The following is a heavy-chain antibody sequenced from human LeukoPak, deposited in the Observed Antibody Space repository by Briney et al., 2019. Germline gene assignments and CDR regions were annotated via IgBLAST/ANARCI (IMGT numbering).Heavy chain of an antibody. J-gene: IGHJ6*02. D-gene: IGHD7-27*01. V-gene: IGHV4-34*01. CDR1: VGSLSGYS. CDR3: ARGRGKAGSGDSYSDLDV. Sequence: SETLSLTCAVYVGSLSGYSWSWIRQSPGKGLEWIGEIYDSGSTKYNPSLESRITMSVDTSKNQFSLKVKSVTAADTAVYFCARGRGKAGSGDSYSDLDVWGQGTAVTVSS. CDR2: IYDSGST.